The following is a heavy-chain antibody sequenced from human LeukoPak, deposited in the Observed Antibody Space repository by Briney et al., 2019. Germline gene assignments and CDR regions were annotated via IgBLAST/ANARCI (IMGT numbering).Heavy chain of an antibody. CDR2: ISWDGGST. V-gene: IGHV3-43D*03. CDR1: GFTFDDYA. D-gene: IGHD3-10*01. J-gene: IGHJ4*02. Sequence: GGSLRLSCAASGFTFDDYAMHWVRQAPGKGLEWVSLISWDGGSTYYADSVKGRFTISRDNSKNSLYLQMNSLRAEDTALYYCAKEFGGYYDYWGRGTLVTVSS. CDR3: AKEFGGYYDY.